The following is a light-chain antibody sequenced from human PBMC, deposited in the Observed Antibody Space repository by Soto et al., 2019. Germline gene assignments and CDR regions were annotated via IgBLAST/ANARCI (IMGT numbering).Light chain of an antibody. CDR2: GAS. Sequence: EIVLTQSPGTLSLSPGERATLSCRASQSVSSSYLAWYQQKPGQAPRLLIYGASSRATGIPDRFSGSGSGTDFTLTISRLEPEDFAMYYCQQYDNVLFTSTFGQGTKVEMK. CDR1: QSVSSSY. J-gene: IGKJ2*01. V-gene: IGKV3-20*01. CDR3: QQYDNVLFTST.